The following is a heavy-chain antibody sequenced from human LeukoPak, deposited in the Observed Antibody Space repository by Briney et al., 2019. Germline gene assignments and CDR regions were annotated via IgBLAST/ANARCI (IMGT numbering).Heavy chain of an antibody. CDR3: ARDTGYRIAAAGVLDY. CDR1: GGSISSSY. V-gene: IGHV4-59*01. D-gene: IGHD6-13*01. CDR2: IYYSGST. Sequence: PSETLSLTCTVSGGSISSSYWSWIRQPPGKGLEWIGYIYYSGSTNYNPSLKSRVTISVDTSKNQFSLKLSSVIAADTAVYYCARDTGYRIAAAGVLDYWGQGTLVTVSS. J-gene: IGHJ4*02.